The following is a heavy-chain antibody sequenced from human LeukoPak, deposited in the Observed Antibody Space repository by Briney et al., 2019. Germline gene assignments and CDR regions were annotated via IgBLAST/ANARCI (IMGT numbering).Heavy chain of an antibody. CDR2: INPSSGST. Sequence: GASVKVSCKASGYNFTGYYIHWVRRAPGQGLEWMGLINPSSGSTGYAQKFQGRVTMTRAMSTSTVYMDLSSLRSDDTAEYYCARDRIIPSALGLDPWGQGTLVTVSS. CDR3: ARDRIIPSALGLDP. V-gene: IGHV1-46*01. J-gene: IGHJ5*02. D-gene: IGHD2-2*01. CDR1: GYNFTGYY.